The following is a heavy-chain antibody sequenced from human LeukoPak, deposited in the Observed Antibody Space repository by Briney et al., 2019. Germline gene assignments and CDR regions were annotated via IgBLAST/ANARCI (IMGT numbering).Heavy chain of an antibody. CDR2: IHYSGGT. D-gene: IGHD1-26*01. CDR1: GFPFSSYA. Sequence: GSLRLSCSASGFPFSSYAMHWIRQPPGKGLEWIGSIHYSGGTYCNPSLKSGVAISVDTSKNQFSLKVSSVTAADTAVYYCARATGYSGSSPWDYWGQGTLVTVSS. J-gene: IGHJ4*02. CDR3: ARATGYSGSSPWDY. V-gene: IGHV4-39*01.